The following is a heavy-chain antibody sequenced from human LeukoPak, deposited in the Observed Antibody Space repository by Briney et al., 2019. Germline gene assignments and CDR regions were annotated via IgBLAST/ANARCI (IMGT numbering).Heavy chain of an antibody. CDR3: ARGALDPEAVTNYFEY. Sequence: ASVKVSCKASGYTFSDHYLQWVRQAPGQGFEWLGWINPNSGGTSYARKFRGRVTMTRDMSLSTAYMELSRLTYDDTVVYYCARGALDPEAVTNYFEYWAQGTLVTVSS. D-gene: IGHD4-17*01. J-gene: IGHJ4*02. CDR2: INPNSGGT. CDR1: GYTFSDHY. V-gene: IGHV1-2*02.